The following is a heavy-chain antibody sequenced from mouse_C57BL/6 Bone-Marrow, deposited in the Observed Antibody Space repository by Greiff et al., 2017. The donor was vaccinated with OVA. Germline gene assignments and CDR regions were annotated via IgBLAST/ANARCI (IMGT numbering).Heavy chain of an antibody. CDR2: INPGSGGT. CDR3: ARLIPPAY. CDR1: GYAFTNYL. Sequence: VMLVESGAELVRPGTSVKVSCKASGYAFTNYLIEWVKQRPGQGLEWIGVINPGSGGTNYNEKFKGKATLTADKSSSTAYMQLSSLTSEDSAVYFCARLIPPAYWGQGTLVTVSA. J-gene: IGHJ3*01. V-gene: IGHV1-54*01.